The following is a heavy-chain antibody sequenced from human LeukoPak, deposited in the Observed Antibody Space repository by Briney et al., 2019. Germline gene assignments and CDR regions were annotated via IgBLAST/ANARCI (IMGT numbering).Heavy chain of an antibody. Sequence: TLSLTCTVSGDSISSGRSYWSWIRQPAGKGLEWIGRIHSTGGTEYYPSLKRRVTISVDTAKNQFSLKLTSVTAADTAVYYCAREGASWGFTWGQGTLVTVSS. CDR3: AREGASWGFT. CDR1: GDSISSGRSY. D-gene: IGHD2-2*01. J-gene: IGHJ5*02. CDR2: IHSTGGT. V-gene: IGHV4-61*02.